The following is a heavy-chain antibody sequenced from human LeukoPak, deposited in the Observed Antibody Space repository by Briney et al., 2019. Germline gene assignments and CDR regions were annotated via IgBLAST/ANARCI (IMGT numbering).Heavy chain of an antibody. CDR1: GYSISSGYY. CDR2: ISGSGGST. Sequence: ETLSLTCTVSGYSISSGYYWGWIRQPPGKGLEWVSAISGSGGSTYYADSVKGRFTISRDNSKNTLYLQMNSLRAEDTAVYYCAKDSTGWAVAGTTSQIYYYMDVWGKGTTVTISS. CDR3: AKDSTGWAVAGTTSQIYYYMDV. D-gene: IGHD6-19*01. J-gene: IGHJ6*03. V-gene: IGHV3-23*01.